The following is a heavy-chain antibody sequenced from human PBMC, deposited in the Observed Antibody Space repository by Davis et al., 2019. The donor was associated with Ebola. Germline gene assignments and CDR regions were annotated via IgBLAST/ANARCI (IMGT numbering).Heavy chain of an antibody. V-gene: IGHV3-73*01. CDR1: GFTFSGSA. Sequence: PGGSLRLSCAASGFTFSGSAMHWVRQASGKGLEWVGRIRSKANSYATAYAASVKGRFTISRDDSKNTAYPQMNSLKTEDTAVYYCTITYGSGSYLSDYWGQGTLVTVSS. CDR3: TITYGSGSYLSDY. CDR2: IRSKANSYAT. J-gene: IGHJ4*02. D-gene: IGHD3-10*01.